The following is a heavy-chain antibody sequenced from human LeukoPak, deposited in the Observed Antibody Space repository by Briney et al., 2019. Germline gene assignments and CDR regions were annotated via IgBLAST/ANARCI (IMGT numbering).Heavy chain of an antibody. V-gene: IGHV1-18*01. CDR1: GSTFTSYG. CDR3: ARAAGGSPDY. J-gene: IGHJ4*02. CDR2: ISAYNGNT. Sequence: GASVKVSCKASGSTFTSYGISWVRQAPGQGLEWMGWISAYNGNTNSAQKLQGRVTMTTDTSTSTAYMELRRLRAEDTAVYYCARAAGGSPDYWGQGTLVTVSS. D-gene: IGHD1-26*01.